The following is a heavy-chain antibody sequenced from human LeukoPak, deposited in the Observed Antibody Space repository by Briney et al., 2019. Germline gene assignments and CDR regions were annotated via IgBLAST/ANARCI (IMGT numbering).Heavy chain of an antibody. Sequence: SETLSLTCTVSGGSISSGSYYWSWIRQPAGKGLEWIGRIYTSGSTNYNPSLKSRVTISVDTSKNQFSLKLSSVTAADTAVYYCARPTTADEGRAFDIWGQGTMVTVSS. V-gene: IGHV4-61*02. J-gene: IGHJ3*02. CDR3: ARPTTADEGRAFDI. CDR1: GGSISSGSYY. CDR2: IYTSGST. D-gene: IGHD4-17*01.